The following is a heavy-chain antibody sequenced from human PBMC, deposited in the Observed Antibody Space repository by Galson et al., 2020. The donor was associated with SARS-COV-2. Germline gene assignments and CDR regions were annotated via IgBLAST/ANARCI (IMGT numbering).Heavy chain of an antibody. D-gene: IGHD5-12*01. CDR3: ARSGGYRNGYYYYYGMDV. Sequence: ASVKVSCKASGYTFTSYDINWVRQATGQGLEWMGWMNPNSGNTGYAQKFQGRVTMTRNTSISTAYMELSSLRSEDTAVYYCARSGGYRNGYYYYYGMDVWGQGTTVTVSS. J-gene: IGHJ6*02. CDR1: GYTFTSYD. V-gene: IGHV1-8*01. CDR2: MNPNSGNT.